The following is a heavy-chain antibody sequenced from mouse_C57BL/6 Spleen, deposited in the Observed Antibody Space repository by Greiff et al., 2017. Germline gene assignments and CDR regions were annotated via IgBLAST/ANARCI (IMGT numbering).Heavy chain of an antibody. D-gene: IGHD1-1*01. J-gene: IGHJ4*01. CDR2: INPYNGDT. CDR3: ARLLRPYAMDY. Sequence: VQLKESGPELVKPGDSVKISCQASGYSFPGYFMNWVMQSHGKSLEWSGRINPYNGDTFYNQKFKGKATLTVDKSSSTAQMELRSLTSEDSAVYYCARLLRPYAMDYWGQGTSVTVSS. V-gene: IGHV1-20*01. CDR1: GYSFPGYF.